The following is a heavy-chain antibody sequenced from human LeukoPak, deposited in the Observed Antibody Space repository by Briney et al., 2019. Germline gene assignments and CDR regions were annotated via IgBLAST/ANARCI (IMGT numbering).Heavy chain of an antibody. J-gene: IGHJ4*02. CDR3: AAAVVGGGVDY. CDR2: ISSSSNT. CDR1: GFTFSDYY. D-gene: IGHD1-26*01. Sequence: GGSLRLSCAASGFTFSDYYMTWIRQAPGKGLEWVSYISSSSNTNYGDSVKGRFTISRDNAKNSLYLQINSLRAEDTAVYYCAAAVVGGGVDYWGQGTLVTVSS. V-gene: IGHV3-11*03.